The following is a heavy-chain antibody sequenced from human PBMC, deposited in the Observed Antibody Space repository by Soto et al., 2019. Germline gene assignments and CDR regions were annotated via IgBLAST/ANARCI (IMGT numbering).Heavy chain of an antibody. CDR2: INHSGST. J-gene: IGHJ4*02. Sequence: QVQLQQWGAGLLKPSETLSLTCAVYGGSFSGYYWSWIRQPPGKGLEWIGEINHSGSTNYNPSRKSRVTISVDTSKNQFSLKLSSVTAADTAVYYCASRRIAARTTFDYWGQGTLVTVSS. D-gene: IGHD6-6*01. CDR3: ASRRIAARTTFDY. CDR1: GGSFSGYY. V-gene: IGHV4-34*01.